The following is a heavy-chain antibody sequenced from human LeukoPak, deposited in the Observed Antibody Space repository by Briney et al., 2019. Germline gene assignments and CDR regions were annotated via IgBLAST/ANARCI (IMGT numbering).Heavy chain of an antibody. J-gene: IGHJ6*02. D-gene: IGHD2-2*01. CDR3: ARAFKEYQLLSSYYYYGMDV. CDR2: INHSGST. V-gene: IGHV4-34*01. Sequence: SETLSPTCAVYGGSFSGYYWSWTRQPPGKGLEWIGEINHSGSTNYNPSLKSRVTISVDTSKNQFSLKLSSVTAADTAVYYCARAFKEYQLLSSYYYYGMDVWGQGTTVTVSS. CDR1: GGSFSGYY.